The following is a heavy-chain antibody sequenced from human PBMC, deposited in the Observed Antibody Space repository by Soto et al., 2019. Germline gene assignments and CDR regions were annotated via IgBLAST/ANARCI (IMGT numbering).Heavy chain of an antibody. CDR1: GFTFSSYA. J-gene: IGHJ6*02. CDR2: ISGSGGST. Sequence: LRLSCAASGFTFSSYAMSWVRQAPGKGLEWVSAISGSGGSTYYADSVKGRFTISRDNSKNTLYLQMNSLRAEDTAVYYCAKPTYNWTYGGDYYSGMDVWGQGTTVTVSS. CDR3: AKPTYNWTYGGDYYSGMDV. D-gene: IGHD1-7*01. V-gene: IGHV3-23*01.